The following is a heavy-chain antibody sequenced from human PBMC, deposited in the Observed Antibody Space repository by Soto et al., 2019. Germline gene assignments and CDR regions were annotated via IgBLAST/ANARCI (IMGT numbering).Heavy chain of an antibody. J-gene: IGHJ6*02. CDR3: ASLGVGDWANYYYYYGMDV. CDR2: VTANGGST. V-gene: IGHV3-23*01. CDR1: GFTFSVYA. Sequence: EVQLLESGGGFVQPGGSLRLSCAATGFTFSVYAMTWVRQAPGKGLEWVSAVTANGGSTYSADSVTGRFTISRDNSKNSLFLQMNSLRAEDTAVYYCASLGVGDWANYYYYYGMDVWCQGTTVTVSS. D-gene: IGHD2-21*02.